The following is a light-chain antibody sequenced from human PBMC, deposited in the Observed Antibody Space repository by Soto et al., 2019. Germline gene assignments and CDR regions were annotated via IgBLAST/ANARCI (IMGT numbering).Light chain of an antibody. CDR3: AAWDDSLNGWV. CDR1: SSNIGSNT. J-gene: IGLJ3*02. Sequence: QPVLTQPPSASGTPGQRVTISCSGSSSNIGSNTVNWYQQLPGPAPKLLIYSNNRRPSGVPDRFSGSKSGTSASLAISGLQCEDEADYYCAAWDDSLNGWVFGGGTKLTGL. CDR2: SNN. V-gene: IGLV1-44*01.